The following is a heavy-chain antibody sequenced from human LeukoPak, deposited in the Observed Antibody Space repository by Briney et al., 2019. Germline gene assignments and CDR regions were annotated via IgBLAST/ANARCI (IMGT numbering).Heavy chain of an antibody. D-gene: IGHD3-22*01. V-gene: IGHV3-9*01. Sequence: GGSLRLSCAASGFTFNNYAMAWVRQAPGKGLEWVSGISWNSGSIGYADSVKGRFTISRDNAKNSLYLQMNSLRAEDTALYYCAKDFYYDSSGYFDYWGQGTLATVSS. J-gene: IGHJ4*02. CDR1: GFTFNNYA. CDR3: AKDFYYDSSGYFDY. CDR2: ISWNSGSI.